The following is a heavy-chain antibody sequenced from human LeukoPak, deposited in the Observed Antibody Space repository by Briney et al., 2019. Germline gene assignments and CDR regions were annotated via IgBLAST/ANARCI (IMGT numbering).Heavy chain of an antibody. Sequence: PSETLSLTCTVSGGSISSSSYYWGWIRRSPGKGLEWIGSIYYSGSTYNNPSLRSRITISVDTSKNQFSLKLSSVTAADTAVYYCARAPWGYDFWSGYLSYYYYMDVWGKGTTVTVSS. CDR2: IYYSGST. CDR3: ARAPWGYDFWSGYLSYYYYMDV. J-gene: IGHJ6*03. CDR1: GGSISSSSYY. D-gene: IGHD3-3*01. V-gene: IGHV4-39*07.